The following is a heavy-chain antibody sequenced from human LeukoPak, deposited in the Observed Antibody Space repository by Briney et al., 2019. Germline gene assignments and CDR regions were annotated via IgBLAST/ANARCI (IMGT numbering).Heavy chain of an antibody. CDR3: ARELRGVMDDY. D-gene: IGHD3-10*01. J-gene: IGHJ4*02. Sequence: GGSLRLSCAASGFTFSSYSMSWVRQAPGKGLEWVANIKQDGSEKYYVDSVKGRFTISRDNAKNSLYLQMNSLRAEDTAVYYCARELRGVMDDYWGQGTLVTVSS. V-gene: IGHV3-7*01. CDR2: IKQDGSEK. CDR1: GFTFSSYS.